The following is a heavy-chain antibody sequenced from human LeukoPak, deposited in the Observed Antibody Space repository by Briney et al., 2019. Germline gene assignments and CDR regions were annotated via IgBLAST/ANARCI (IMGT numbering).Heavy chain of an antibody. CDR3: ARPEGYYDILTGYTPTGLFDF. V-gene: IGHV4-34*01. J-gene: IGHJ4*02. D-gene: IGHD3-9*01. CDR2: INHSGST. CDR1: GASFSGYY. Sequence: PSETLSLTCAVYGASFSGYYWSWIRQPPGKGLEWIGEINHSGSTNYNPSLKSRVTISVDTSKNQFSLKLSSVTAADTAVYYCARPEGYYDILTGYTPTGLFDFWGQGTLVTVSS.